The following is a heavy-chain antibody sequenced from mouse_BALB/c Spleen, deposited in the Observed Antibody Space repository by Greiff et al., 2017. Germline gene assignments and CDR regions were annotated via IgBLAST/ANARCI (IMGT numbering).Heavy chain of an antibody. CDR1: GYTFTSYW. Sequence: VQLQQSGAELAKPGASVKMSCKASGYTFTSYWMHWVKQRPGQGLEWIGYINPSTGYTEYNQKFKDKATLTADKSSSTAYMQLSSLTSEDSAVYYCARSTTVVPYAMDYWGQGTSVTVSS. V-gene: IGHV1-7*01. D-gene: IGHD1-1*01. CDR2: INPSTGYT. CDR3: ARSTTVVPYAMDY. J-gene: IGHJ4*01.